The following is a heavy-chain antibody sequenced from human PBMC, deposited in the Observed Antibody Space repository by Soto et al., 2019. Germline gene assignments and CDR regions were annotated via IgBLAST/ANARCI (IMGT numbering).Heavy chain of an antibody. J-gene: IGHJ6*02. CDR1: GYTFTSYY. Sequence: QVQLVQSGAEVKKPGASVKVSCKASGYTFTSYYMHWVRQDPGQGLEWMGIINPSGGSTSYAQKFQGRGTMTRDRSTGTVYMELSSLRSEDTAVYYCARDRPPQGIDVWGQGTTVTVSS. CDR3: ARDRPPQGIDV. V-gene: IGHV1-46*01. CDR2: INPSGGST.